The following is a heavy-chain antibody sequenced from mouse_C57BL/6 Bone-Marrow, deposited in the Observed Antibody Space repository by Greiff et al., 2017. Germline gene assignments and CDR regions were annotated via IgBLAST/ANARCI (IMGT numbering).Heavy chain of an antibody. D-gene: IGHD1-1*01. Sequence: LQQSGASVTISCKASGYAFRSYWMNWVKQRPGKGIEWIGQIYPGDGDTNYNGKFTGKDTLTADKSSSTAYMQLSSLTSEDSAVYFCVLLRKIDYWGQGTTLTVSS. CDR2: IYPGDGDT. CDR3: VLLRKIDY. CDR1: GYAFRSYW. J-gene: IGHJ2*01. V-gene: IGHV1-80*01.